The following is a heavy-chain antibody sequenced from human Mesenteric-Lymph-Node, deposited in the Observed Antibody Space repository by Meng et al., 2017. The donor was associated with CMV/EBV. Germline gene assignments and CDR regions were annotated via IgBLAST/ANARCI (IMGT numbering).Heavy chain of an antibody. V-gene: IGHV1-69*04. J-gene: IGHJ4*02. D-gene: IGHD3-9*01. CDR2: IIPILGIA. CDR3: NSADWLEGSDY. Sequence: GKASGGTFSSYAISWVRQAPGQGLEWMGRIIPILGIANYAQKSQGRVTITADKSTSTAYMELSSLRSDDTAVYYCNSADWLEGSDYWGQGTLVTVSS. CDR1: GGTFSSYA.